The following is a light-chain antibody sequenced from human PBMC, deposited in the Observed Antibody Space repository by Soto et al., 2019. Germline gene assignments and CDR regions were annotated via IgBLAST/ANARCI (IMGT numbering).Light chain of an antibody. CDR2: EVT. Sequence: QSALTQPASVSGSPGQSITISFTGTSSDVGGYNYVPWYQQHPGKAPKLMIYEVTNRPSGVSNRFSGSKSGNTASLTISGLQAEDEADYYCSSYTSSSTLVFGTGTKVTVL. CDR1: SSDVGGYNY. J-gene: IGLJ1*01. V-gene: IGLV2-14*01. CDR3: SSYTSSSTLV.